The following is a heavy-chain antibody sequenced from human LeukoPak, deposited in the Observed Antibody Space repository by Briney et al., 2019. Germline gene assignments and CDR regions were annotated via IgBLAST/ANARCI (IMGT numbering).Heavy chain of an antibody. Sequence: PGGSLRLSCAASGFTFSTYSMHWVRQAPGKGLEWVSYISTSSVTMFYADSVKGRFTISRDNAKNSLYLQMNSLRDEDTAVYYCARDTGYSLNWFDPWGQGTLVTVSS. V-gene: IGHV3-48*02. J-gene: IGHJ5*02. CDR3: ARDTGYSLNWFDP. D-gene: IGHD6-13*01. CDR1: GFTFSTYS. CDR2: ISTSSVTM.